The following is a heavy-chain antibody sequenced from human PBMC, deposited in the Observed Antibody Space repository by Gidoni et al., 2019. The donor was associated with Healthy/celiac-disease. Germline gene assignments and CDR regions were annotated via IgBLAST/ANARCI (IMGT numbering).Heavy chain of an antibody. CDR3: ARDEVLLELHAFDI. V-gene: IGHV3-7*01. CDR1: GFTFSSYW. CDR2: IKQDGSEK. D-gene: IGHD3-10*01. Sequence: EVQLVESGGGLVQPGGSLRLSCAASGFTFSSYWMSWVRQAPGKGLEWVANIKQDGSEKYYVDSVKGRFTISRDNAKNSLYLQMNSLRAEDTAVYYCARDEVLLELHAFDIWGQGTMVTVSS. J-gene: IGHJ3*02.